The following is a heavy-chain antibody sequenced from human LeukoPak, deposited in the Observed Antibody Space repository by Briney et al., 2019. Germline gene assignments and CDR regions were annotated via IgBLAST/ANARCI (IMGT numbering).Heavy chain of an antibody. Sequence: SETLSLTCTVSGDSLTSGSRYWSWIRQPAGKGLEGIGHSYSSTRTTYNTSLESRVTISGDTAKNQFSLTLDSVTAADTAVYFCARCMSELDYGDYAYYYHMDVWGKGTTVTVSS. CDR3: ARCMSELDYGDYAYYYHMDV. V-gene: IGHV4-61*09. CDR1: GDSLTSGSRY. D-gene: IGHD4-17*01. CDR2: SYSSTRT. J-gene: IGHJ6*04.